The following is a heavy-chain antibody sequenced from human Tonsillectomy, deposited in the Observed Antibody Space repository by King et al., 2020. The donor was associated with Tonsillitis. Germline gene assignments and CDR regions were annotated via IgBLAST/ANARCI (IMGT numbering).Heavy chain of an antibody. Sequence: QLAQSGGGVVQPGRSLRLSCAASGFTFSDYKIHWVRQAPGKGLEWVAVISYDGSNKYYADSVKGRFTISRDNSKNTLYLQMNSLRAEDTAVYYCARITGTPLDCWGQGTLVTVSS. CDR3: ARITGTPLDC. V-gene: IGHV3-30-3*01. J-gene: IGHJ4*02. CDR2: ISYDGSNK. D-gene: IGHD1-1*01. CDR1: GFTFSDYK.